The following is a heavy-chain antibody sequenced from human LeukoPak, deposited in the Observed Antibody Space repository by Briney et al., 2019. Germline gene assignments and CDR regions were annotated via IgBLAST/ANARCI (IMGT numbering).Heavy chain of an antibody. J-gene: IGHJ4*02. CDR2: INPSGGST. Sequence: ASVKVSCKASGYTFTSYYMHWVRQAPGQGLEWMGIINPSGGSTSCAQKFQGRVTMTRDTSTSTVYMELSSLRSEDTAVYYCARGLWPVYVVVTAIGYFDYWGQGTLVTVSS. CDR3: ARGLWPVYVVVTAIGYFDY. CDR1: GYTFTSYY. V-gene: IGHV1-46*01. D-gene: IGHD2-21*02.